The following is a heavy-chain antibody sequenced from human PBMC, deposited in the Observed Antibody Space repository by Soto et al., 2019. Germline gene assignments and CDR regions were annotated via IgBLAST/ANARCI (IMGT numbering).Heavy chain of an antibody. V-gene: IGHV3-15*07. CDR3: TTGSVEGV. CDR2: IKTKGEGGPT. D-gene: IGHD2-15*01. CDR1: GLPISNAW. Sequence: EVQLVESGGGFIQPGGSLRLSCAASGLPISNAWVNWVRQAPGKGLERVGRIKTKGEGGPTDYAAAVKGRFTVSRDDSKNTLYLEMNSLKTENTAVYYCTTGSVEGVWGQGTTVTVSS. J-gene: IGHJ6*02.